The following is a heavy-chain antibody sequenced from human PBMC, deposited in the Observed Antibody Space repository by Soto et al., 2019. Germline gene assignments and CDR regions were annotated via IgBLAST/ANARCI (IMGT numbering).Heavy chain of an antibody. CDR3: ASSVRGVIQYYYYYMDV. CDR2: IYYSGST. V-gene: IGHV4-61*05. CDR1: GGSISSSSYY. Sequence: SETLSLTCTVSGGSISSSSYYWGWIRQPPGQGLEWIGYIYYSGSTNYNPSLKSRVTISVDTSKNQFSLKLSSVTAADTAVYYCASSVRGVIQYYYYYMDVWGKGTTVTVSS. J-gene: IGHJ6*03. D-gene: IGHD3-10*01.